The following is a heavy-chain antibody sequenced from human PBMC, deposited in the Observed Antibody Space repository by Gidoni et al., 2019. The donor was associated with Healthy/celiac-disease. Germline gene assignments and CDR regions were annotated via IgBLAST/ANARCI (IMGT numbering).Heavy chain of an antibody. J-gene: IGHJ3*02. CDR2: INPNSGGT. CDR1: GYTFTGYS. V-gene: IGHV1-2*04. CDR3: ARPYSSSWYDAFDI. Sequence: QVQLVQSGAEVKKAGASVKVSCKASGYTFTGYSMHWVRQGPGQGLEGMGWINPNSGGTNYAQKFQGWVTMTMDTSISTAYMELSRLRSDDTAVYYCARPYSSSWYDAFDIWGQGTMVTVSS. D-gene: IGHD6-13*01.